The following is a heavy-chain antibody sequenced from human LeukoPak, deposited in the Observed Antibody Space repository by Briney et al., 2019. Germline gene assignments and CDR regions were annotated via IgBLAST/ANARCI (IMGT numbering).Heavy chain of an antibody. CDR3: ARDGVSMGYYYYMDV. D-gene: IGHD3-3*01. CDR2: IYTSGST. Sequence: SETLSLTCTVSGGSISSGSYYWSWIRQPAGKGLEWIGRIYTSGSTNYNPSLKSRVTISVDTSKNQFSLKLSSVTAADTAVYYCARDGVSMGYYYYMDVWGKGTTVTISS. CDR1: GGSISSGSYY. J-gene: IGHJ6*03. V-gene: IGHV4-61*02.